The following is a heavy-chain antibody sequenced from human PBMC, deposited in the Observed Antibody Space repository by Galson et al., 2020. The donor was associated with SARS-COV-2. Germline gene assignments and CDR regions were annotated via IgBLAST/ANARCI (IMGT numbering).Heavy chain of an antibody. CDR1: GFSVRRGHF. CDR3: ARHASECYGGVCTHHYFAAMDV. V-gene: IGHV4-38-2*01. J-gene: IGHJ6*02. CDR2: FYQDGTS. D-gene: IGHD2-21*02. Sequence: SETLSLTCAVSGFSVRRGHFWGWIRQPPGRGLEWIGNFYQDGTSYYNPSLKSRVSISIDTSTNVVSLSLMSVTAADTAVYYCARHASECYGGVCTHHYFAAMDVWGQGTTVIVSS.